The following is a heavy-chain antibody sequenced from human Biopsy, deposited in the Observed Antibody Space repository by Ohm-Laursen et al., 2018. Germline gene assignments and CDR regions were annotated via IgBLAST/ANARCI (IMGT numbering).Heavy chain of an antibody. CDR2: IYYSVMT. D-gene: IGHD4-11*01. CDR1: GDSVTKYY. J-gene: IGHJ6*02. V-gene: IGHV4-59*02. Sequence: PSQTLSLTCTVSGDSVTKYYWSWIRQPPGKGLEWIGHIYYSVMTNYNPSLQSRVSISVDTSRNQVSLTLSSVTAADPAVYYCARDSGILNYGNFKYYHYYGMDVWGQGTKVTVSS. CDR3: ARDSGILNYGNFKYYHYYGMDV.